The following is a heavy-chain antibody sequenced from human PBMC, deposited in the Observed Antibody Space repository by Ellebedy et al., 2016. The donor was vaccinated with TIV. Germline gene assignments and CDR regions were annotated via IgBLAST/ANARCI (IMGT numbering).Heavy chain of an antibody. V-gene: IGHV3-74*01. D-gene: IGHD2-8*01. Sequence: GESLKISCTASGFTFSSHWMHWVRQAPGKGLVWVSRISSDGSYTSYADSVKGRFTISRDNAKNSLYLHMNSLRAEDTAMYYCARVRSVYHYMDVWGKGTMVTVSS. CDR1: GFTFSSHW. CDR2: ISSDGSYT. CDR3: ARVRSVYHYMDV. J-gene: IGHJ6*03.